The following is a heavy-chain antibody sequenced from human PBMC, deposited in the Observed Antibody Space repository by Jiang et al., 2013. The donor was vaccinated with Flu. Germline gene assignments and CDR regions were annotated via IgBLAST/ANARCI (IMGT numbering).Heavy chain of an antibody. CDR2: IYWDDDK. CDR1: GFSLSTSGVG. D-gene: IGHD6-19*01. Sequence: TLTCTFSGFSLSTSGVGVGLDPSAPGKALEWLALIYWDDDKRYSPSLKSRLTITKDTSKNQVVLTMTNMDPVDTATYYCAQLSGWSDQFDYWGQGTLVTVSS. V-gene: IGHV2-5*02. J-gene: IGHJ4*02. CDR3: AQLSGWSDQFDY.